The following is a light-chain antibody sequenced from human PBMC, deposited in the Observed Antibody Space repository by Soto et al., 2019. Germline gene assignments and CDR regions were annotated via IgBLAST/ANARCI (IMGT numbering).Light chain of an antibody. Sequence: EIVLTQSPGTLSLSPGDRATLSCRASQSVSSNLVGWHQQTPGPAPRLLMYGANIRAASAPDRFSGSGSGTEFTLTISSLQSDVFAYYCCQQYNEWPLTFGGGTKVDIK. CDR3: QQYNEWPLT. J-gene: IGKJ4*01. CDR1: QSVSSN. CDR2: GAN. V-gene: IGKV3D-15*01.